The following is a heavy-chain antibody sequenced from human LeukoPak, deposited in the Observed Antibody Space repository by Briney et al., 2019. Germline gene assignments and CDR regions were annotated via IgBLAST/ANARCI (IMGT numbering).Heavy chain of an antibody. V-gene: IGHV3-23*01. CDR3: AKRNIGFLEWLSEFDY. CDR2: ISGSGGST. J-gene: IGHJ4*02. Sequence: PGGSLRLSCAASGFTFSSYAMSWVRQAPGKGLEWVSAISGSGGSTYYADSVKGRFTISRDNSKNTLYLQMNRLRAEDTAVYYCAKRNIGFLEWLSEFDYWGQGTLVTVSS. CDR1: GFTFSSYA. D-gene: IGHD3-3*01.